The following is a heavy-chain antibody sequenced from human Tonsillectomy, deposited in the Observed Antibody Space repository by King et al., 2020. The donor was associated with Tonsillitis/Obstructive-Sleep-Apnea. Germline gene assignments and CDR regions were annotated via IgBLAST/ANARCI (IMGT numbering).Heavy chain of an antibody. CDR3: ASDGWDHTNAFDI. J-gene: IGHJ3*02. D-gene: IGHD1-26*01. V-gene: IGHV3-74*01. CDR1: GFTFSSYW. Sequence: VQLVESGGGLVQPGGSLRLSCAASGFTFSSYWMRWVRHAPGKGLVWVSRINSDGSSTSYADSVKGRFTISRDNAKNTLYLQMNSLRAEDTAGYYCASDGWDHTNAFDIWGQGTMVTVSS. CDR2: INSDGSST.